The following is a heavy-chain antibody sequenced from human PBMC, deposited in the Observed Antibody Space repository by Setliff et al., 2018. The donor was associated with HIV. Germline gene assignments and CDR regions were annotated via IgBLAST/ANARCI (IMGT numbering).Heavy chain of an antibody. Sequence: SETLSLTCAVYGGPFNGYYWSWIRQPPGKGLTWIGEINHSGSTNYNPSLKSLVTMSGDKSKNQFSLRLSSVTAADTAVYYCARARRAGSGPKYFQPWGQGTLVTVSS. CDR2: INHSGST. D-gene: IGHD2-15*01. J-gene: IGHJ1*01. V-gene: IGHV4-34*01. CDR1: GGPFNGYY. CDR3: ARARRAGSGPKYFQP.